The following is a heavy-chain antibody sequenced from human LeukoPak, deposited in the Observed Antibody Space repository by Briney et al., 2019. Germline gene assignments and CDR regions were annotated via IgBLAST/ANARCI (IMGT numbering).Heavy chain of an antibody. V-gene: IGHV3-23*01. CDR1: GFTFSSYG. CDR3: AKDRGSEGHCSSTSCLADY. D-gene: IGHD2-2*01. J-gene: IGHJ4*02. CDR2: ISGSGGST. Sequence: GGSLRLSCAASGFTFSSYGMSWVRQAPRKGLEWVSGISGSGGSTYYVDSVKGRFTISRDNSKNTLYVQMNSLRAEDTAVYYCAKDRGSEGHCSSTSCLADYWGQGTLVTVSS.